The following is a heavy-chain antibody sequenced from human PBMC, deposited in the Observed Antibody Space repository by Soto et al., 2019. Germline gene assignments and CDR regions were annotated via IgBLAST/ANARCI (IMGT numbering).Heavy chain of an antibody. CDR2: IKEDGSEK. CDR3: ARDPIDFDY. V-gene: IGHV3-7*04. Sequence: EVQLVESGGGLVQPGGSLRLSCAASGFTFSSFWMTWVRQAPGKGLEWVANIKEDGSEKNYVDSVKGRFTVSRDNAKNSRYLQMNSLRAEDTAVYYCARDPIDFDYWGQGTLVTVSS. CDR1: GFTFSSFW. J-gene: IGHJ4*02.